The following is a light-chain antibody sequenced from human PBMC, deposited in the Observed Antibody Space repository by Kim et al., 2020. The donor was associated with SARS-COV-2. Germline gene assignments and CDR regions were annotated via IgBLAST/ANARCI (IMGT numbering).Light chain of an antibody. CDR2: RNN. V-gene: IGLV1-47*01. CDR3: AAWDDSLSAYVV. Sequence: QRVPISCSGSSSNIGSNYVSWYQQLPGTAPKLLIYRNNQRPSGVPDRFSGSKSGTSASLAISGLRSEDEADYYCAAWDDSLSAYVVFGGGTQLTVL. J-gene: IGLJ2*01. CDR1: SSNIGSNY.